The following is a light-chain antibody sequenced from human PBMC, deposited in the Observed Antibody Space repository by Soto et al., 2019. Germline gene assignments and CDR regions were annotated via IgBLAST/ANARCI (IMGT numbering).Light chain of an antibody. V-gene: IGLV3-25*02. CDR3: QSADSRGNREV. Sequence: SYELTQSPSVSVSPGPTARITCSGAALPKQYAYWFQQKSGQAPVLVMFKDTERPSGIPERFSGSSSGTTVTLTISGVQAEDESDYYCQSADSRGNREVFGAGSQLTVL. J-gene: IGLJ3*02. CDR2: KDT. CDR1: ALPKQY.